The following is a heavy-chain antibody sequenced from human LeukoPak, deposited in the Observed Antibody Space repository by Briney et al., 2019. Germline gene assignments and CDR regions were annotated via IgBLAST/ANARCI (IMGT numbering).Heavy chain of an antibody. CDR2: IYYSGST. D-gene: IGHD2-21*02. Sequence: PSETLSLTCTVSGGSVSSASSYWRWIRQPPGKGLEWLGYIYYSGSTNYNPSLKSRVTISADTSKKQFSLKLSSVTAADTAVYYCARGVTSIYHFDFWGQGTLVTVSS. J-gene: IGHJ4*02. CDR1: GGSVSSASSY. V-gene: IGHV4-61*01. CDR3: ARGVTSIYHFDF.